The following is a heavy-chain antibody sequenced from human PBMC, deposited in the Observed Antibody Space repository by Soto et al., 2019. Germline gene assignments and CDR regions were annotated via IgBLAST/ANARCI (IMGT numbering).Heavy chain of an antibody. J-gene: IGHJ4*02. CDR2: VDGSGAAP. CDR3: AKWEVFVTGHLATQSSLDS. D-gene: IGHD3-9*01. CDR1: GFTFINHA. V-gene: IGHV3-23*01. Sequence: LRLSCATSGFTFINHAMTWVRQAPGKAPQWVATVDGSGAAPFYAESVKGRFTISRDNSKNTLYLQMNSLRAEDTAVYFCAKWEVFVTGHLATQSSLDSWGQGTLVTVSS.